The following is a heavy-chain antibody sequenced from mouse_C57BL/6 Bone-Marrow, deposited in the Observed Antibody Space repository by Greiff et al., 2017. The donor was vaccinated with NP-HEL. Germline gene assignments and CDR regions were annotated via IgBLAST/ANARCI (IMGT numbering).Heavy chain of an antibody. D-gene: IGHD4-1*01. CDR3: AREVNWPFAY. V-gene: IGHV1-59*01. J-gene: IGHJ3*01. CDR1: GYTFTSYW. Sequence: QVQLQQPGAELVRPGTSVKLSCKASGYTFTSYWMHWVKQRPGQGLEWIGVIDPSDSYTNYNQKFKGKATVTVDTYSSTADMQLSSLTSEDSAVYYCAREVNWPFAYWGQGTLVTVSA. CDR2: IDPSDSYT.